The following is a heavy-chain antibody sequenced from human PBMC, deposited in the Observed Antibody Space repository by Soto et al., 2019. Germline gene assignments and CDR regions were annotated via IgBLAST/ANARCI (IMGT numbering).Heavy chain of an antibody. D-gene: IGHD3-16*01. V-gene: IGHV3-21*01. CDR3: ARVEFMGVDY. CDR1: GFTFSSYS. CDR2: ISSSSSYI. J-gene: IGHJ4*02. Sequence: GGSLRLSCAASGFTFSSYSMNWVHQAPGKGLEWVSSISSSSSYIYYADSVKGRFTISRDNAKNSLYLQMNSLRAEDTAVYYCARVEFMGVDYWGQGTLVTVSS.